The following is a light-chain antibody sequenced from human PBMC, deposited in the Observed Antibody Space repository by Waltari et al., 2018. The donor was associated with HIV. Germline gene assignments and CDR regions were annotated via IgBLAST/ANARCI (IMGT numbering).Light chain of an antibody. CDR1: SSDVGSFNR. Sequence: QSALTQPPSVSWSPGQSVTIPCTGTSSDVGSFNRVSWYQQPPGTAPKLMIYEVNNRHSGVPDRFSGSKSGNTASLTISGLQPEDEADYYCSSYTTSSTVLFGGGTKLTVL. J-gene: IGLJ2*01. CDR3: SSYTTSSTVL. V-gene: IGLV2-18*02. CDR2: EVN.